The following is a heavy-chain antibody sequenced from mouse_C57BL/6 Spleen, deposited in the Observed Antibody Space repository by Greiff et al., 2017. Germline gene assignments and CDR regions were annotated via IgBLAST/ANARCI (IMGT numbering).Heavy chain of an antibody. J-gene: IGHJ2*01. Sequence: VQLQQSGAELARPGASVKLSCKASGYTFTSYGISWVKQRPGQGLEWIGEIYPRSGNTYYNEKFKGKATLTADKSSSTAYMELRSLTSEDSAVYFCARSFHYDGYSYFDYWGQGTTLTVSS. CDR3: ARSFHYDGYSYFDY. V-gene: IGHV1-81*01. D-gene: IGHD2-3*01. CDR1: GYTFTSYG. CDR2: IYPRSGNT.